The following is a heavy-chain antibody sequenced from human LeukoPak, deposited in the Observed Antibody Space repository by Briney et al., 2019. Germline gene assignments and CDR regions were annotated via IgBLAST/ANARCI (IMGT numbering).Heavy chain of an antibody. CDR3: ARARGYSYGLALLDI. CDR2: INPNSGGT. CDR1: GYTFTSYG. D-gene: IGHD5-18*01. J-gene: IGHJ3*02. V-gene: IGHV1-18*01. Sequence: ASVKVSCKASGYTFTSYGISWVRQAPGQGLDWMGWINPNSGGTNYAQKLQGRVTMTTDTSTSTAYMELRSLRSDDTAVYYCARARGYSYGLALLDIWGQGTMVTVSS.